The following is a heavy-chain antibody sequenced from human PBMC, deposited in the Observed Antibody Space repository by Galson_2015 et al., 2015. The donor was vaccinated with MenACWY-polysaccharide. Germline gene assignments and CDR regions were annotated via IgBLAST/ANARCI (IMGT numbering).Heavy chain of an antibody. CDR1: KFAFINYA. CDR2: ISHDGRDN. CDR3: AIRASPLALSKYYYYGMDV. D-gene: IGHD4-17*01. Sequence: SLRLSCAASKFAFINYAMHWVRQAPGKGLEWVALISHDGRDNYYAESVRGRFTISSDQSTNTLFLQMSSLGPEDTAVDYCAIRASPLALSKYYYYGMDVWGQGTTVTVSS. V-gene: IGHV3-30*19. J-gene: IGHJ6*02.